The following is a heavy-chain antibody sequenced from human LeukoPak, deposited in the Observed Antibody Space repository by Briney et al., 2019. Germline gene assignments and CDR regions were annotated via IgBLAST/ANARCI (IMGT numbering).Heavy chain of an antibody. V-gene: IGHV1-69*04. D-gene: IGHD3-3*01. J-gene: IGHJ6*02. CDR1: GGTFSSYA. CDR3: ARVLRFLEWLSPRSGYGMDV. Sequence: GASVKVSCKASGGTFSSYAISWVRQAPGQGLEWMGRIIPILGIANYAQKFQGRVTITADKSTSTAYMERSSLRSEDTAVYYCARVLRFLEWLSPRSGYGMDVWGQGTTVTVSS. CDR2: IIPILGIA.